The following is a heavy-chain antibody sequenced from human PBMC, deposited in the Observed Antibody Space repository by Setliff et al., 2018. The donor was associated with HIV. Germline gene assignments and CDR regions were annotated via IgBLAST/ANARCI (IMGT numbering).Heavy chain of an antibody. CDR1: GDSIEGVGFS. CDR2: VQSNGDT. J-gene: IGHJ4*02. CDR3: ARQFSNSFDY. Sequence: SETLSLTCDVSGDSIEGVGFSWSWLRQPAGKTLEWIGRVQSNGDTNYNPSLKSRVTMTRDTSINTAFLDLSGLTSDDTAVYYCARQFSNSFDYWGQGALVTVSS. V-gene: IGHV4-61*02. D-gene: IGHD7-27*01.